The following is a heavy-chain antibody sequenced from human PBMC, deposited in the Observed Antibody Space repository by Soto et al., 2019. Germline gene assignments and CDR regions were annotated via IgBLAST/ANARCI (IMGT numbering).Heavy chain of an antibody. Sequence: QVQLQESGPGLVKPSETLSLTCTVSGGSISSDFWSWIRQHPGKGLEWIGYISISGNTDYSPSLKSRATVSADTSRNQFSLKLRSVNTADTAVYFCARGREDFHAGSGPRWMGRAPSGHGTLVTVSS. D-gene: IGHD3-3*01. J-gene: IGHJ5*02. CDR3: ARGREDFHAGSGPRWMGRAP. CDR1: GGSISSDF. V-gene: IGHV4-59*01. CDR2: ISISGNT.